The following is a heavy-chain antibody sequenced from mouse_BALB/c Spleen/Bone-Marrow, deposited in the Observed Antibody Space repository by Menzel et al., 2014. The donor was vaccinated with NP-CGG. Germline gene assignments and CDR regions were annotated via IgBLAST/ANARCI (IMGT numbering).Heavy chain of an antibody. J-gene: IGHJ4*01. V-gene: IGHV1-82*01. Sequence: LQQPGPELVKSGASVKISCKATVYALSNSWMNWVKQRPQQGLDWIGRIYPGDGDTYYNGKFKDKATLTADISSSTAYMQLSSLTSVVSAVYFCARSDGYRARDYWWQGTAVTVSS. D-gene: IGHD2-3*01. CDR3: ARSDGYRARDY. CDR1: VYALSNSW. CDR2: IYPGDGDT.